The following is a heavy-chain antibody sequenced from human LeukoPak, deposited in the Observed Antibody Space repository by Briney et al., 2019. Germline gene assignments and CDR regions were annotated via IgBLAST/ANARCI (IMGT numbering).Heavy chain of an antibody. D-gene: IGHD7-27*01. CDR2: INPNIPNTDDT. CDR3: ARDLPSTSNWELDY. V-gene: IGHV1-2*06. J-gene: IGHJ4*02. CDR1: RYTFIDYY. Sequence: GASVKVSCKASRYTFIDYYIHWVRQAPGPGLEWMGRINPNIPNTDDTAYAQNLQGRVTMTRDTSISTAFMELSRLTSDDTAVYYCARDLPSTSNWELDYWGQGTLVTVSS.